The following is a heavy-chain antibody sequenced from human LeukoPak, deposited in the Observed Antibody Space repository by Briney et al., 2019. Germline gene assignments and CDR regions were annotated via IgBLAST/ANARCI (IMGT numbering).Heavy chain of an antibody. J-gene: IGHJ6*03. Sequence: GGSLRLSCAASGFTFSSYSMNWVRQAPGKGLEWVSYISSSSSTIYYADSVKGRFTISRDNAKNSLYLQMNSLRAEDTAVYYCAREIQLWLRYYYYYMDVWGKGTTVTVSS. CDR1: GFTFSSYS. CDR3: AREIQLWLRYYYYYMDV. CDR2: ISSSSSTI. D-gene: IGHD5-18*01. V-gene: IGHV3-48*01.